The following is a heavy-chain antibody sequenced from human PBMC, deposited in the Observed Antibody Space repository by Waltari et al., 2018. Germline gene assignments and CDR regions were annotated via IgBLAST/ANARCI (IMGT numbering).Heavy chain of an antibody. D-gene: IGHD3-10*01. CDR3: ARYRVQGFGYYYYMDV. CDR2: IYPGDSDT. V-gene: IGHV5-51*01. CDR1: GYSFTSYW. J-gene: IGHJ6*03. Sequence: EVQLVQSGAEVKKPGESLKLSCEGAGYSFTSYWLGGVRQMPGKGLEWMGIIYPGDSDTRYSPSFQGQVTISADKSISTAYLQWSSLKASDTAMYYCARYRVQGFGYYYYMDVWGKGTTVTVSS.